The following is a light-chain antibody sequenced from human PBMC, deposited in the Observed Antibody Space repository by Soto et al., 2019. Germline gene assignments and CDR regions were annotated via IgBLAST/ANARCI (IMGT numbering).Light chain of an antibody. CDR2: DVS. CDR1: QSISRN. Sequence: EVVVTQSPGTLSVSPGERATLSCRASQSISRNLAWYQQKPGRAPRLLIYDVSTRATGIPARFSGSGSETEFTLTISSLQSEDFAVYYCQQYNNWPPYTFGQGTKVDIK. CDR3: QQYNNWPPYT. V-gene: IGKV3-15*01. J-gene: IGKJ2*01.